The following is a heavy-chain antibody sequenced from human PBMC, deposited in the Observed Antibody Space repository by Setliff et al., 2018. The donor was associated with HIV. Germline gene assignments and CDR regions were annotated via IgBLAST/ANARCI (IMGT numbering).Heavy chain of an antibody. D-gene: IGHD5-12*01. CDR3: ATLKMATIYRDFDY. V-gene: IGHV4-39*01. Sequence: PSETLSLTCSVSGGSIEFSSYYWGWIRQPPGKGLEWIGSVYYSGSTYYNPSLKSRLTISVDTSTNKFSLKLSSVTAADTAVYYCATLKMATIYRDFDYWGQGTLVTVSS. CDR1: GGSIEFSSYY. J-gene: IGHJ4*02. CDR2: VYYSGST.